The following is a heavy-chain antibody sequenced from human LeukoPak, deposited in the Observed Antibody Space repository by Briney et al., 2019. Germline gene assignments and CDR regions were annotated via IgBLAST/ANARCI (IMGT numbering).Heavy chain of an antibody. J-gene: IGHJ4*02. Sequence: GESLKISCKGSGYSFTNYWIGWVRQLPGKGLEWMGIIYPGDSDTRYSPSFQGQVTISVDKSISTAYLQWSSLKASDTAMSYCARLGSQMFIDYWGQGTLVTVSS. V-gene: IGHV5-51*01. CDR3: ARLGSQMFIDY. CDR2: IYPGDSDT. D-gene: IGHD1-26*01. CDR1: GYSFTNYW.